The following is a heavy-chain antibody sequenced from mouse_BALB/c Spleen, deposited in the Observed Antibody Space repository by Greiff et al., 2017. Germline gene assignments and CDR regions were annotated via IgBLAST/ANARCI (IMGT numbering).Heavy chain of an antibody. CDR3: ARFGYFRMDY. V-gene: IGHV1-4*02. J-gene: IGHJ4*01. CDR2: INPSSGYT. D-gene: IGHD2-3*01. CDR1: GYTFTSYT. Sequence: QVQLKQSAAELARPGASVKMSCKASGYTFTSYTMHWVKQRPGQGLEWIGYINPSSGYTEYNQKFKDKTTLTADKSSSTAYMQLSSLTSEDSAVYYCARFGYFRMDYWGQGTSVTVSS.